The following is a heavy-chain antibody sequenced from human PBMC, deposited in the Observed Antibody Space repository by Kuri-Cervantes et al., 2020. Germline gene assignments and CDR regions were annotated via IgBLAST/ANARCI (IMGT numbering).Heavy chain of an antibody. J-gene: IGHJ5*02. V-gene: IGHV3-30-3*01. CDR3: AKGSIAVAP. D-gene: IGHD6-19*01. Sequence: GGSLRLSCAASGFIFSDFAMHWVRQAPGKGLEWVAVISFDGSNKYYADSVKGRFTITRDNSQNTLYLQMNSLRAEDTAVYYCAKGSIAVAPWGQGTLVTVSS. CDR2: ISFDGSNK. CDR1: GFIFSDFA.